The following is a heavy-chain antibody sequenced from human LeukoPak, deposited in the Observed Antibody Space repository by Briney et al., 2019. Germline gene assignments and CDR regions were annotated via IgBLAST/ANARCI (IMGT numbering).Heavy chain of an antibody. CDR2: IIPIFGTD. Sequence: SVKVSCKASGGTFSSYAISWVRQAPGQGLEWMGRIIPIFGTDNYAQKFQGRVTITTDESTSTAYMELSSLRSEDTAVYYCARGPGLVVVGTEYFQHWGQGTLVTVSS. CDR1: GGTFSSYA. J-gene: IGHJ1*01. CDR3: ARGPGLVVVGTEYFQH. V-gene: IGHV1-69*05. D-gene: IGHD3-22*01.